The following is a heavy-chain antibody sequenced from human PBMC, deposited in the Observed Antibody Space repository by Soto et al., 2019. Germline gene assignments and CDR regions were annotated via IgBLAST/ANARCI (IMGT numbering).Heavy chain of an antibody. CDR3: ARGGIYDILTGYFYGYYGMDV. CDR1: GGSFSGYY. CDR2: INHSGST. J-gene: IGHJ6*02. Sequence: SETLSLTCAVYGGSFSGYYWSWIRQPPGKALEWIGEINHSGSTNYNPSLKSRVTISVDTSKNQFSLKLSSVTAADTAVYYCARGGIYDILTGYFYGYYGMDVWGQGTTVTVSS. V-gene: IGHV4-34*01. D-gene: IGHD3-9*01.